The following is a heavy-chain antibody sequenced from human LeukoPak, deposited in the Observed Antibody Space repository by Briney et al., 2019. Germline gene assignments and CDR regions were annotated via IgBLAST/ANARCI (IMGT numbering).Heavy chain of an antibody. V-gene: IGHV1-18*01. J-gene: IGHJ3*02. D-gene: IGHD4-23*01. CDR1: GYTFTSYG. Sequence: ASVKVSCKASGYTFTSYGISWVRQAPGQGLEWMGWIIVGSGTTNYAQSLQGRLTITRDMSTNTAYMELSSLRSEDTAVYYCAAERYGGISDCCNFEIWGQGTMVTVSS. CDR3: AAERYGGISDCCNFEI. CDR2: IIVGSGTT.